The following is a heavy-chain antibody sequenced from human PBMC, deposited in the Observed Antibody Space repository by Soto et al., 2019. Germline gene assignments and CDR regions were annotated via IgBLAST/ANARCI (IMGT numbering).Heavy chain of an antibody. Sequence: GGSLRLSCTASGFTFSFYWMYWVRQTPGEGLVWVSRINADGSSTNYADSVKGRFTISRDNAKNTLYLQMNSLRVDDTAVYYCARGDYYDTNGPFSDAFDIWGQGTMVTVSS. J-gene: IGHJ3*02. CDR2: INADGSST. CDR1: GFTFSFYW. CDR3: ARGDYYDTNGPFSDAFDI. D-gene: IGHD3-22*01. V-gene: IGHV3-74*01.